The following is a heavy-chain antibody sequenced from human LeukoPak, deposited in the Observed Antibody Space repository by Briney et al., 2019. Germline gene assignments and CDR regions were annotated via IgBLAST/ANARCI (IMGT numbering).Heavy chain of an antibody. V-gene: IGHV3-53*01. CDR2: IYSGGST. CDR1: GFTVSNNY. Sequence: GGSLRLSCAASGFTVSNNYMSWVRQAPGKGLEWVSVIYSGGSTYYADSVKGRFTISRDNSKNTLYLQMNSLRAEDTAVYYCARDKYLWAVAGHYYYYGMDVWGQGTTVTVSS. CDR3: ARDKYLWAVAGHYYYYGMDV. D-gene: IGHD6-19*01. J-gene: IGHJ6*02.